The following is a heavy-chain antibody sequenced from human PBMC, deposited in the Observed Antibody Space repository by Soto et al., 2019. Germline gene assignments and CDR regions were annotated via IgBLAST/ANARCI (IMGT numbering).Heavy chain of an antibody. CDR2: ISGSGGST. V-gene: IGHV3-23*01. J-gene: IGHJ4*02. Sequence: GGSLRLSCVASGFSFGTYAMHWVRQAPGKGLEWVSAISGSGGSTYYADSVKGRFTISRDNSKNTLYLQMNSLRAEDTAVYYCAKAGDFWSGYYRYWGQGTLVTVSS. D-gene: IGHD3-3*01. CDR1: GFSFGTYA. CDR3: AKAGDFWSGYYRY.